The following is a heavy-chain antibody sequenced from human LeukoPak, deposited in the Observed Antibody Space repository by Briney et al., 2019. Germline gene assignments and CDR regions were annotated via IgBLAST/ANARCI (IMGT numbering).Heavy chain of an antibody. J-gene: IGHJ4*02. Sequence: GGSLRLSCAASGFTFSSYSMNWVRQAPGKGLEWVSSISSSSSYIYYADSAKGRFTISRDNAKNSLYLQMNSLRAEDTAVYYCARAPNKYSSSPLDYWGQGTLVTVSS. CDR1: GFTFSSYS. CDR2: ISSSSSYI. V-gene: IGHV3-21*01. CDR3: ARAPNKYSSSPLDY. D-gene: IGHD6-13*01.